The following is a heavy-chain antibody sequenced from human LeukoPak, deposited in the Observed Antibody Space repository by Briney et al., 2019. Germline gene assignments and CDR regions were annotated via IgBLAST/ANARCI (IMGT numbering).Heavy chain of an antibody. CDR1: GGSISSSSYY. D-gene: IGHD3-10*01. CDR2: IYYSGST. CDR3: ATRYGSGNPTGFDP. Sequence: SETLSLTCIVSGGSISSSSYYWGWIRQPPGKGLEWIGSIYYSGSTYYNPSLKSRVTISVDTSKNQFSLKLSSVTAADTAVYYCATRYGSGNPTGFDPWGQGTLVTISS. V-gene: IGHV4-39*07. J-gene: IGHJ5*02.